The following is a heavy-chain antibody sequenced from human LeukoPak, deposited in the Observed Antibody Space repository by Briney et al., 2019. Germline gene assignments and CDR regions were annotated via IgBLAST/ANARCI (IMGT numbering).Heavy chain of an antibody. D-gene: IGHD5-24*01. CDR1: GFTFSSYA. J-gene: IGHJ4*02. CDR3: AREFGHNRWYFDY. CDR2: VSADGRTQ. Sequence: PGRSLRLSCAASGFTFSSYAMHWVRQAPGKGLEWVTVVSADGRTQLYSDSVKGRFTVSRDNSLNTLHLQMNSLKTEDTAVYYCAREFGHNRWYFDYWGQGALVTVSS. V-gene: IGHV3-30*04.